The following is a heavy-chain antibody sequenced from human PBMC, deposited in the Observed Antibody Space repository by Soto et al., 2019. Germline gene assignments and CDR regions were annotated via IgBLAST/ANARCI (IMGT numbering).Heavy chain of an antibody. D-gene: IGHD2-21*02. CDR1: GGTVASSHW. CDR2: VYHTGDT. J-gene: IGHJ5*02. CDR3: AREIVTAGGNNYFDP. Sequence: PSETLSLTCGVSGGTVASSHWCSWVRQPPGRGLEWIGNVYHTGDTNFNPSLQSRVTFSVDKSNNQFSLRLTSVTAADTAVYFCAREIVTAGGNNYFDPWGPGTLVTVSS. V-gene: IGHV4-4*02.